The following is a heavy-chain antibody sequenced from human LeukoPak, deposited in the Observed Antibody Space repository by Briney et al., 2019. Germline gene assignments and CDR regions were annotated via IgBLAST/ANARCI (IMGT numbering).Heavy chain of an antibody. CDR2: INTNTGNP. D-gene: IGHD2-2*02. CDR1: GYTFTSYA. Sequence: GASVKVSCKASGYTFTSYAMNWVRQAPGQGLEWMGWINTNTGNPTYAQGFTGRFVFSLDTSVSTAYLQISSLKAEDTAVYYCARAGVFCSSTSCYTGWFDPWGRGTLVTVSS. J-gene: IGHJ5*02. V-gene: IGHV7-4-1*02. CDR3: ARAGVFCSSTSCYTGWFDP.